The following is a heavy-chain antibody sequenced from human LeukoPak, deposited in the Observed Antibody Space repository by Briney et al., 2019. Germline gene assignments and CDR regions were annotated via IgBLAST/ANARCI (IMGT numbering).Heavy chain of an antibody. V-gene: IGHV3-23*01. D-gene: IGHD4-17*01. CDR3: AKKSQNYGDSMTDY. CDR1: GFTFSSYA. Sequence: PGGSLRLSCAASGFTFSSYAMSWVRQAPGKGLEWVSAISGSGGSTFYADSVKGRFTISRDNSKNTLYLQMNSLRVEDTAVYYCAKKSQNYGDSMTDYWGQGTLVTVSS. J-gene: IGHJ4*02. CDR2: ISGSGGST.